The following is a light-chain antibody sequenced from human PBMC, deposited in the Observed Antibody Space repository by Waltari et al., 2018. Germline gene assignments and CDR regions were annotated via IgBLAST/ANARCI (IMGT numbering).Light chain of an antibody. CDR2: DAS. J-gene: IGKJ5*01. CDR3: QQRYNWPLT. V-gene: IGKV3-11*01. Sequence: EIVLTQSPATLSLSPGERATLSCRASQRITSYLAWYQQKPGQAPRPLIYDASNRATGGPARFSGSGSVSDFTLTISSLDPEDFAVYYCQQRYNWPLTFGQGTRLEIK. CDR1: QRITSY.